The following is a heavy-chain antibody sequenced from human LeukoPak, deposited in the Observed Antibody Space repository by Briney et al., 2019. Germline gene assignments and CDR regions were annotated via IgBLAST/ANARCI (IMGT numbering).Heavy chain of an antibody. J-gene: IGHJ3*02. Sequence: GGSLRLSCAASGFTFDDYAMHWVRQAPGKGLEWVSGISWNSGSIVYADSVKGRFTISRDNAKNSLYLQMNSLRAEDMALYYCAKDIRGSGRSLGAFDIWGQGTMVTVSS. CDR3: AKDIRGSGRSLGAFDI. V-gene: IGHV3-9*03. CDR1: GFTFDDYA. D-gene: IGHD3-10*01. CDR2: ISWNSGSI.